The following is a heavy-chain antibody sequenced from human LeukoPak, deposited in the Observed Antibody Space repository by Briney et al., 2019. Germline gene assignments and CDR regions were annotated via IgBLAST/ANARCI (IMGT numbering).Heavy chain of an antibody. Sequence: SQTLSLTCTVSGGSISSGDYYWSWIRQPPGKGLEWIGYIYYSGSTYYNPSLKSRVTISVDTSKNQLSLKLSSVTAADTAVYYCARGAYYYDSSGYSPGYWGQGTLVTVSS. D-gene: IGHD3-22*01. CDR2: IYYSGST. J-gene: IGHJ4*02. CDR3: ARGAYYYDSSGYSPGY. V-gene: IGHV4-30-4*08. CDR1: GGSISSGDYY.